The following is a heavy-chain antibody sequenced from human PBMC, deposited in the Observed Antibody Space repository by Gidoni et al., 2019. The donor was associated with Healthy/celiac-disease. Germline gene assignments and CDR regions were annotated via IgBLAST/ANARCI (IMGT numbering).Heavy chain of an antibody. CDR2: IYYSGST. CDR1: GGSISSYY. Sequence: QVQLQESGPGLVKPSETLSLTCTVSGGSISSYYWSWIRQPPGKGLEWIGYIYYSGSTNYNPSLKSRVTISVDTSKNQFSLKLSSVTAADTAVYYCARAPPDYSNGYYYYMDVWGKGTTVTVSS. CDR3: ARAPPDYSNGYYYYMDV. D-gene: IGHD4-4*01. V-gene: IGHV4-59*01. J-gene: IGHJ6*03.